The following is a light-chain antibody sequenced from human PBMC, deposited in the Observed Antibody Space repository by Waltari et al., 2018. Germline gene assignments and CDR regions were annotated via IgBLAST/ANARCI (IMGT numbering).Light chain of an antibody. V-gene: IGLV4-69*01. CDR2: VNSDGSH. CDR1: SGHSSNI. J-gene: IGLJ3*02. CDR3: QTGGHGTWV. Sequence: QLVLTQSPSASASLGASVKLTCTLSSGHSSNIIAWHQQQPEKGPRYLMKVNSDGSHSKGDEIPDRFSGSSSGAERSLTISSLQSEDEAVYYCQTGGHGTWVFGGGTKLTVL.